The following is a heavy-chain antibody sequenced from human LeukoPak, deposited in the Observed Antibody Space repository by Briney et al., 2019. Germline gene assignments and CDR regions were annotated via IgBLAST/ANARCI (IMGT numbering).Heavy chain of an antibody. D-gene: IGHD5-18*01. CDR3: ARVSPPGYGILEK. CDR1: GGSITNYY. CDR2: INTSGDT. V-gene: IGHV4-4*07. Sequence: SETLSLTCTVSGGSITNYYWSWIRQSAGKGLEWIGRINTSGDTSHNPSIRSRVTMSVDTSKNQFSLKLSSVTAADTAMYYCARVSPPGYGILEKWGQGTLVTVSS. J-gene: IGHJ4*02.